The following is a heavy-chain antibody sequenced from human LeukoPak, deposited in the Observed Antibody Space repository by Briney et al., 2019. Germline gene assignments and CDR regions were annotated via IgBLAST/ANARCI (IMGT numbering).Heavy chain of an antibody. CDR1: GFTFSSYA. V-gene: IGHV3-23*01. Sequence: GGSLRLSCAASGFTFSSYAMNWVRQAPGKGLEWVSLISGSGGSAYYADSVKGRFTVSRDNSKNTLYLQMNSLRAEDTAVYYCAIMSRGYNYGYFDYWGQGTLVTVSS. CDR2: ISGSGGSA. CDR3: AIMSRGYNYGYFDY. J-gene: IGHJ4*02. D-gene: IGHD5-18*01.